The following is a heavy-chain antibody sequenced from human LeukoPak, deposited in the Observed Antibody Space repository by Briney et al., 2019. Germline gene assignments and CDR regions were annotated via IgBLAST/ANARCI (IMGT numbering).Heavy chain of an antibody. V-gene: IGHV1-69*01. CDR3: ARGRRSSSPVDY. CDR1: GGTLTSYA. CDR2: IIPIFGTA. D-gene: IGHD6-13*01. Sequence: SVKFSCKASGGTLTSYAISWVRQAPGQGSEWMGGIIPIFGTANYAQKFQGRVTITADESTSTAYMELSSLRSEDTAVYYCARGRRSSSPVDYWGQGTLVTVSS. J-gene: IGHJ4*02.